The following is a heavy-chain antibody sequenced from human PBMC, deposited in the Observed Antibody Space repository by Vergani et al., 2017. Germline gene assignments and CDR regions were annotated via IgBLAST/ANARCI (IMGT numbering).Heavy chain of an antibody. CDR1: GFTFTSYH. Sequence: QVQLVQSGAEVKKPGASVRVSCKASGFTFTSYHIHWVRQAPGQGLDWLGRIDPNSVDTRYSQRFQDRVTITRDTSINTAYMEMTRLRPDDTAIYYCAGVIVGCSRTNSFADYWGQGTLVTVSS. V-gene: IGHV1-2*06. CDR2: IDPNSVDT. D-gene: IGHD2-2*01. J-gene: IGHJ4*02. CDR3: AGVIVGCSRTNSFADY.